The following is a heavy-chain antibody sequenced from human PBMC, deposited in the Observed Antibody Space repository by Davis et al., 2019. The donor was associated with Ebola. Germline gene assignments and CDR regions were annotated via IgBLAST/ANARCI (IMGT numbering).Heavy chain of an antibody. CDR3: TRGPSYDSGVIGAFDI. CDR1: GYTFTSYG. J-gene: IGHJ3*02. CDR2: ISGHSDKP. D-gene: IGHD4-17*01. Sequence: AASVKVSCKASGYTFTSYGISWVRQAPGEGPEWMAWISGHSDKPKYAPKVQDRVTVTTDRSTHTAYLELRRLRSDDTAVYYSTRGPSYDSGVIGAFDIWGQGTTITVS. V-gene: IGHV1-18*01.